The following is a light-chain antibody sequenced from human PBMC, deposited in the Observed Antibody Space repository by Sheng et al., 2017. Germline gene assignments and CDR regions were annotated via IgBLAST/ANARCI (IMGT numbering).Light chain of an antibody. CDR2: GAS. J-gene: IGKJ1*01. Sequence: EIVLTQSPGTLALSPGERATLSCRASQSVSDSYIAWYQQKPGQAPRLLIYGASSRATGIPDRFSGSGSGTDFTLTISRLEPEDFAVYFCQQYGSSPKTFGQGTKGGDQ. CDR1: QSVSDSY. V-gene: IGKV3-20*01. CDR3: QQYGSSPKT.